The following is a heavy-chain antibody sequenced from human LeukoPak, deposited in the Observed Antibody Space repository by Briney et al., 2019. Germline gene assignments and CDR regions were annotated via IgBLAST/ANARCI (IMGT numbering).Heavy chain of an antibody. D-gene: IGHD4-17*01. Sequence: PGGSLRLSCAASGFTFSSYAMHWVRQAPGKGLEWVAVISYDGSNKYYADSVKGRFTISRDNSKNTLYLQMNSLRAEDTAVYYCAREYGDSHDYWGQGTLVTVSS. V-gene: IGHV3-30-3*01. CDR3: AREYGDSHDY. CDR2: ISYDGSNK. J-gene: IGHJ4*02. CDR1: GFTFSSYA.